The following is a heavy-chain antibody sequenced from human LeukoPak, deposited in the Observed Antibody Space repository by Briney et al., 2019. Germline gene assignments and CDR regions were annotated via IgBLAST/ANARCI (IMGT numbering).Heavy chain of an antibody. D-gene: IGHD5-24*01. Sequence: SETLSLTCTVSGGSISGYYWSWIRQPPGKGLEWIGYIYYSGSTNYNPSLKSRVTISVDTSKNQFSLKLSSVTAADTAVYYCARRQSWFDPWGQGTLVTVSS. CDR1: GGSISGYY. CDR3: ARRQSWFDP. V-gene: IGHV4-59*12. CDR2: IYYSGST. J-gene: IGHJ5*02.